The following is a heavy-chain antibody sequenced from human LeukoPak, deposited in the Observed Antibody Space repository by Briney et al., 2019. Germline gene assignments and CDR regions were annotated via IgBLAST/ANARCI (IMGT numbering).Heavy chain of an antibody. CDR3: AKDKKRRYFDFFDY. Sequence: GGSLRLSCAVSGFTFDDYAMHWVRQVPGKGLEWVSGINWNSDSIFYADSVKGRFTTSRDNAKNSLYLQMNSLRAEDTALYYCAKDKKRRYFDFFDYWGQGTLVTVSS. J-gene: IGHJ4*02. CDR2: INWNSDSI. CDR1: GFTFDDYA. V-gene: IGHV3-9*01. D-gene: IGHD3-9*01.